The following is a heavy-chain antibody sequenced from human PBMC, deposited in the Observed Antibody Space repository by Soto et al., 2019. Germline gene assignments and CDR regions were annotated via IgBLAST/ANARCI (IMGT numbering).Heavy chain of an antibody. CDR3: ARDPGPGYYYGMDV. V-gene: IGHV1-69*01. Sequence: SCKASGGTFSSYAISWVRQAPGQGLEWMGGIIPIFGTANYAQKFQGRVTITADESTSTAYMELSSLRSEDTAVYYCARDPGPGYYYGMDVWGQGTTVTVSS. J-gene: IGHJ6*02. CDR2: IIPIFGTA. CDR1: GGTFSSYA.